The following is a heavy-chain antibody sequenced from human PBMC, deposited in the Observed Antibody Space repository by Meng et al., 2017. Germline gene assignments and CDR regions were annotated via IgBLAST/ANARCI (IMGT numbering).Heavy chain of an antibody. D-gene: IGHD1-26*01. CDR1: GFTFSSYA. J-gene: IGHJ4*02. V-gene: IGHV3-48*04. CDR2: ISSSGSTI. CDR3: ATTLSWELPTTFDY. Sequence: GESLKISCAASGFTFSSYAMSWVRQAPGKGLEWVSYISSSGSTIYYADSVKGRFTISRDNAKNSLYLQMNSLRAEDTAVYYCATTLSWELPTTFDYWGQGTLVTVSS.